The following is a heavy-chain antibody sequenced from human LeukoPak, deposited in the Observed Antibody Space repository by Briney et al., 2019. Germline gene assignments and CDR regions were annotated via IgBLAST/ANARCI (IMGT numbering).Heavy chain of an antibody. CDR1: GFTFSSYW. D-gene: IGHD1-26*01. CDR2: IKQDGSEK. J-gene: IGHJ3*02. V-gene: IGHV3-7*03. Sequence: PGGSLRLSCAASGFTFSSYWMSWVRQAPGKGLEWVANIKQDGSEKYYVDSVKGRFTISRDNSKNTLYLQMNSLRAEDTAEYYCAKSLLTTASGTGRAFDIWGQGTMVTVSA. CDR3: AKSLLTTASGTGRAFDI.